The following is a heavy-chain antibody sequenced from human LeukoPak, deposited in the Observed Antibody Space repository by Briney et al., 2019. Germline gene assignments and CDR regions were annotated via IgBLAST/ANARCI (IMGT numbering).Heavy chain of an antibody. V-gene: IGHV3-30*18. Sequence: GGSLRLSCAASGFTFSSYGMHWVRQAPGKGLEWVAVISYDGSSKYYADSVKGRFTIFRDNSKNTLYLQMNSLRAEDTAVYYCAKDVRIAVTWFDYWGQGTLVTVSS. D-gene: IGHD6-19*01. CDR1: GFTFSSYG. CDR3: AKDVRIAVTWFDY. J-gene: IGHJ4*02. CDR2: ISYDGSSK.